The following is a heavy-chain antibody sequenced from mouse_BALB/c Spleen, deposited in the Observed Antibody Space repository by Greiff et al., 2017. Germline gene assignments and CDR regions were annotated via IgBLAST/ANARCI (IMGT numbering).Heavy chain of an antibody. V-gene: IGHV1-18*01. CDR3: ARGLPLLRVPYYAMDY. J-gene: IGHJ4*01. CDR1: GYTFTDYN. Sequence: VQLQQSGPELVKPGASVKISCKASGYTFTDYNMDWVKQSHGKSLEWIGDINPNNGGTIYNQKFKGKATLTVDKSSSTAYMELRSLTSEDTAVYYCARGLPLLRVPYYAMDYWGQGTSVTVSS. D-gene: IGHD1-2*01. CDR2: INPNNGGT.